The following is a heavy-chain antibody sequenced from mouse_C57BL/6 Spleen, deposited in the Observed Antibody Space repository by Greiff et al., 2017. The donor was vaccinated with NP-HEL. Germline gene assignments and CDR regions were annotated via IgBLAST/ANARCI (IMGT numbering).Heavy chain of an antibody. D-gene: IGHD3-2*02. J-gene: IGHJ2*01. CDR3: ARGAQATSPYFDY. V-gene: IGHV1-64*01. Sequence: QVQLQQPGAELVKPGASVKLSCKASGYTFTSYWMHWVKQRPGQGLEWIGMIHPNSGSTNYNEKFKSKATLTVDKSSSTAYMQLSSLTSEDSAVYYCARGAQATSPYFDYRGQGTTLTVSS. CDR2: IHPNSGST. CDR1: GYTFTSYW.